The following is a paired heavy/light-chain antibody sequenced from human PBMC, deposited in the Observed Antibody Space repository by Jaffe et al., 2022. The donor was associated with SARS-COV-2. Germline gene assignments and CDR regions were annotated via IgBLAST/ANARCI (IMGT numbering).Light chain of an antibody. CDR1: SSDFGSYNL. Sequence: QSALAQPASVSGSPGQSITISCTGTSSDFGSYNLVSWYQQHPGKAPKLIIYEGSKRPSGLSNRFSGSKSGNTASLTISGLQAEDEADYYCCSYTRSSTLVVFGGGTKLTVL. CDR2: EGS. CDR3: CSYTRSSTLVV. V-gene: IGLV2-23*01. J-gene: IGLJ2*01.
Heavy chain of an antibody. J-gene: IGHJ4*02. CDR2: IWYDGSNK. CDR3: ARVYFEWLLVGPFDY. Sequence: QVHLVESGGGVVQPGRSLRLSCAASGFNFSSYGMHWVRQAPGKGLEWVAVIWYDGSNKYYADSVKGRFTISRDNSKNTLALQMNSLRVEDTAVYYCARVYFEWLLVGPFDYWGQGTLVTVSS. V-gene: IGHV3-33*01. CDR1: GFNFSSYG. D-gene: IGHD3-9*01.